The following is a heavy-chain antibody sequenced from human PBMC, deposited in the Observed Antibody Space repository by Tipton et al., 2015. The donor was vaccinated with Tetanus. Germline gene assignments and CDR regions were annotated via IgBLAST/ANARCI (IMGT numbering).Heavy chain of an antibody. CDR1: GASINAGGYL. V-gene: IGHV4-31*03. CDR2: IYYTERT. J-gene: IGHJ4*02. D-gene: IGHD2-21*01. CDR3: ARGLPLVPFYFDC. Sequence: TLSLTCNVSGASINAGGYLWTWVRQLPGQGLEWIGNIYYTERTSYTPSLESRASISVDTSKNQFSLRLTSVTAADTAVYYCARGLPLVPFYFDCWGEGRQVTVSS.